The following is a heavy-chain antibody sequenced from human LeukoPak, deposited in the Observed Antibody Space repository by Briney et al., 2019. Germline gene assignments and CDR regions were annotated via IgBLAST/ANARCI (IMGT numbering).Heavy chain of an antibody. V-gene: IGHV4-34*01. J-gene: IGHJ4*02. D-gene: IGHD6-13*01. CDR3: ARGPYSSSWTR. CDR2: INHSGST. Sequence: SETLSLTCAVYGGSFSGYYWSWIRQPPGKGLEWIGEINHSGSTNYNPSLKSRVTISVDTSKNQLSLKLSSVIAADTAVYYCARGPYSSSWTRWGQGTLVTVSS. CDR1: GGSFSGYY.